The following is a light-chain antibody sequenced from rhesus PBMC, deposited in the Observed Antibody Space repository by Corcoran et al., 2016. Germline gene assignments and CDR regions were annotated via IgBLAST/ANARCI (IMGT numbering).Light chain of an antibody. V-gene: IGKV1S12*01. J-gene: IGKJ4*01. CDR3: QHYYDNPPT. CDR1: QNIYTN. CDR2: AAS. Sequence: DIQMTQSPSALSASVGDRVTISCRASQNIYTNLAWYQQKPGQAPKVLIYAASRLQPGTPSRFSGSGSGTDFTLTISSLQPEDSATYSCQHYYDNPPTFGGGTKVEI.